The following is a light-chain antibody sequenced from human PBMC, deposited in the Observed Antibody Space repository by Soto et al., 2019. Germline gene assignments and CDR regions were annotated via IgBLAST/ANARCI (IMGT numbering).Light chain of an antibody. CDR2: EVR. CDR1: MRDVGAYNL. Sequence: SALTQPASVSWSPGQSITISCAGTMRDVGAYNLVSWYQQHPGRAPQLIIYEVRNRPSGISFRFSGSKSGNTASLTISGLQAEDEADYYCSSYTSKSSLVFGGGTKVTVL. CDR3: SSYTSKSSLV. V-gene: IGLV2-14*01. J-gene: IGLJ2*01.